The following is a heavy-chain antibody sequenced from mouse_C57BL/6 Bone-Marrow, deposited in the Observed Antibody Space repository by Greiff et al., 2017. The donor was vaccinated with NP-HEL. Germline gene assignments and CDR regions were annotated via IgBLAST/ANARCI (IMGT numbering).Heavy chain of an antibody. CDR3: ARGPSYGKGSFDFDY. V-gene: IGHV1-64*01. J-gene: IGHJ2*01. CDR1: GYTFTSYW. D-gene: IGHD2-1*01. Sequence: QVQLQQPGAELVKPGASVTLSCKASGYTFTSYWMHWVKQRPGQGLEWIGMIHPNSGSTNYNEKFKSKATLTVDKSSSTAYMQLSSLTSEDSAVYYCARGPSYGKGSFDFDYWGQGTTLTVSS. CDR2: IHPNSGST.